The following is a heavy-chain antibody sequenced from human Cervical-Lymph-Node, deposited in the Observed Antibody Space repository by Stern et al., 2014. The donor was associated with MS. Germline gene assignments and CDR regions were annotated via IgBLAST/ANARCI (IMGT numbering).Heavy chain of an antibody. D-gene: IGHD2-8*01. CDR2: INPNGGYT. CDR3: AREGRPRPGLGVH. V-gene: IGHV1-2*06. Sequence: VQLVESGAEVKKPGASVQVSCKASGYTFTGYYMHWVRQAPGQGLEWMGRINPNGGYTNYAQKFQGRVTMTRDTSISTAYMELSSLRSDDTAVYYCAREGRPRPGLGVHWGQGTLVTVSS. J-gene: IGHJ4*02. CDR1: GYTFTGYY.